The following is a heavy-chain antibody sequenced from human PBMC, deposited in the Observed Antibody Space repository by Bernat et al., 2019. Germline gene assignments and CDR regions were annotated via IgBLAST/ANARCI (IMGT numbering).Heavy chain of an antibody. CDR3: ARAGDQLGPTSSYYGMDV. Sequence: EVQLVESGGGPVKPGGSLRLSCAASGFTFSSYSMNWVRQAPGKGLEWVSSISSSSSYIYYADSVKGRFTISRDNAKNSLYLQMNSLRAEDTAVYYCARAGDQLGPTSSYYGMDVWGQGTTVTVSS. CDR2: ISSSSSYI. V-gene: IGHV3-21*01. CDR1: GFTFSSYS. J-gene: IGHJ6*02. D-gene: IGHD1-26*01.